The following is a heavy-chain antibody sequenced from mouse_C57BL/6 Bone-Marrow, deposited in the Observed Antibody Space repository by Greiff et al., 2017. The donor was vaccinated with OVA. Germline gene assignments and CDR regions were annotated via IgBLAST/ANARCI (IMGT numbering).Heavy chain of an antibody. V-gene: IGHV14-2*01. Sequence: EVKLVESGAELVKPGASVKLSCTASGFNIKDYYMHWVKQRTEQGLEWIGRIDPEDGETKYAPKFQGKATITADTSSNTAYLQLSSLTSEDTAVYYCARSNRQLRLRDFDYWGQGTTLTVSS. CDR3: ARSNRQLRLRDFDY. CDR2: IDPEDGET. CDR1: GFNIKDYY. D-gene: IGHD3-2*02. J-gene: IGHJ2*01.